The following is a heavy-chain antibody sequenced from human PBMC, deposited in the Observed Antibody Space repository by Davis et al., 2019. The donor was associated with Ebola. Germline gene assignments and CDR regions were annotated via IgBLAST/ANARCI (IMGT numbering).Heavy chain of an antibody. J-gene: IGHJ6*02. CDR2: FDPEDGET. D-gene: IGHD4-11*01. CDR1: GYTLTELS. CDR3: ATSTTVKGRMYYYYGMDV. V-gene: IGHV1-24*01. Sequence: ASVKVSCKVSGYTLTELSMHWVRQAPGKGLEWMGGFDPEDGETIYAQKFQGRVTMTEDTSTDTAYMELSSLRSEDTAVYYCATSTTVKGRMYYYYGMDVWGQGTTVTVSS.